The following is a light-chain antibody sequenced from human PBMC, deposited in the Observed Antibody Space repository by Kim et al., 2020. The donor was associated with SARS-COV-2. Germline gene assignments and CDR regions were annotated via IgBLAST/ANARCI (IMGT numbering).Light chain of an antibody. J-gene: IGKJ4*01. V-gene: IGKV3-11*01. CDR3: QQRRTWPVT. CDR1: QSINNE. Sequence: LSPGERETLSCRASQSINNELAWDQKKPGQAHRLLIHDVFNRATGIPARFSGSGSGTDFTLTISSLEPEDFALYFCQQRRTWPVTFGGGTKVDIK. CDR2: DVF.